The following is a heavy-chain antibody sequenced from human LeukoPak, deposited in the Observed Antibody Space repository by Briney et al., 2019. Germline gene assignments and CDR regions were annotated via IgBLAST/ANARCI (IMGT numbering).Heavy chain of an antibody. CDR2: ISGSGGST. J-gene: IGHJ4*02. Sequence: GGSLRPSRAAAGSSFSSYAMSWVRQAPGKGLEWVSAISGSGGSTYYASSVKGRFTNSRDNSKNTLYLQMNSLRAEDTAVYYCAKNRSLGFGELLELDYWGQGTLVTVSS. CDR3: AKNRSLGFGELLELDY. CDR1: GSSFSSYA. V-gene: IGHV3-23*01. D-gene: IGHD3-10*01.